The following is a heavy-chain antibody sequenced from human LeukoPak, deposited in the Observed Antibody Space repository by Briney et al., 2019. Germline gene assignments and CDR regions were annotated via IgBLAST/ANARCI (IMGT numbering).Heavy chain of an antibody. CDR1: GYTLTELS. J-gene: IGHJ4*02. D-gene: IGHD3-22*01. V-gene: IGHV1-24*01. CDR2: FDPEDGET. CDR3: ATYYYGSSGYQTTNDY. Sequence: ASVKVSCXVSGYTLTELSMHWVRQAPGKGLEWMEGFDPEDGETIYAQKFQGRVTMTEDTSTDTAYMELSSLRSEDTAVYYCATYYYGSSGYQTTNDYWGQGTLVTVSS.